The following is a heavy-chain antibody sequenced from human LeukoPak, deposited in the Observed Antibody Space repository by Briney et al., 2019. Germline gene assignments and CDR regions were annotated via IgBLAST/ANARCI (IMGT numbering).Heavy chain of an antibody. CDR2: INPNSGGT. CDR3: ARASSLLLSFGEWPLQDRQYNWFDP. CDR1: GYTFTGYY. V-gene: IGHV1-2*02. D-gene: IGHD3-10*01. Sequence: ASVEVSCKASGYTFTGYYMHGVRQAPGQGLEWMGWINPNSGGTNYPQKLQGRVTMTRHTSISTAYMELSRLRSDQPAVHYCARASSLLLSFGEWPLQDRQYNWFDPWGQGTLVTVSS. J-gene: IGHJ5*02.